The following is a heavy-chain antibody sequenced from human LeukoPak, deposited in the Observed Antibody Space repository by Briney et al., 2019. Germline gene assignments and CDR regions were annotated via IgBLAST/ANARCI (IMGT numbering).Heavy chain of an antibody. D-gene: IGHD6-19*01. Sequence: GRSLRLSCAGSGFIFNNYAMHWVRQPPGKGLEWVSGISWNSGSIDYADSVKGRFTISRDNAKNSLYLQMDSLRVEDTAFYYCAKDNRRHYTSGPNPDSLHWGQGALVTVSS. CDR1: GFIFNNYA. V-gene: IGHV3-9*01. CDR2: ISWNSGSI. CDR3: AKDNRRHYTSGPNPDSLH. J-gene: IGHJ4*02.